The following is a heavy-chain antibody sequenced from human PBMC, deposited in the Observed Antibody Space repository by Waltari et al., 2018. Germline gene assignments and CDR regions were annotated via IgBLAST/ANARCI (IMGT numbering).Heavy chain of an antibody. CDR1: GGTFSSYA. J-gene: IGHJ6*02. V-gene: IGHV1-69*05. CDR2: IIPIFGTA. CDR3: ASGGYYPYYYYGMDV. Sequence: QVTLVQSGAEVKKPGSSVKVSCKAYGGTFSSYAISWVRQAPGQGLEWMGGIIPIFGTANYAQKFQGRVTITTDESTSTAYMELSSLRSEDTAVYYCASGGYYPYYYYGMDVWGQGTTVTVSS. D-gene: IGHD3-22*01.